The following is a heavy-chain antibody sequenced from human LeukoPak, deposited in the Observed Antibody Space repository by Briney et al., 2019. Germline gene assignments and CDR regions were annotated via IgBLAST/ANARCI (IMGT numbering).Heavy chain of an antibody. D-gene: IGHD3-10*01. V-gene: IGHV3-30*02. J-gene: IGHJ4*02. CDR2: IRNDGSNK. Sequence: GGSLRLSCAASRFTLSSYGMHWVRQAPGKGMGWVAFIRNDGSNKYYPDSVKGRFTISRDNSKNTLYLQMNSLRAEDTAVYYCAKGVAYGSSALDYWGQGTLVTVSS. CDR3: AKGVAYGSSALDY. CDR1: RFTLSSYG.